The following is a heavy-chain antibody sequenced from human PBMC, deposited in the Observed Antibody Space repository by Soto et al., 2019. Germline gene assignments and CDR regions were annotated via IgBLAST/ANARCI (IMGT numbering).Heavy chain of an antibody. CDR3: ARYYYGSGKYWFDP. D-gene: IGHD3-10*01. J-gene: IGHJ5*02. CDR2: IYYSGST. Sequence: TSETLSLTCTVFGGSVSSGSYYWSWIRQPPGKGLEWIGYIYYSGSTNYNPSLKSRVTISVDTSKNQFSLKLSSVTAADTAVYYCARYYYGSGKYWFDPWGQGTLVTVSS. CDR1: GGSVSSGSYY. V-gene: IGHV4-61*01.